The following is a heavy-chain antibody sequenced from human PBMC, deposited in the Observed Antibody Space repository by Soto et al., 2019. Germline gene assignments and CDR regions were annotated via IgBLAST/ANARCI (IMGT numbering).Heavy chain of an antibody. CDR2: IYYRGNT. Sequence: PSATLSLTCTVSGGSISSYYWNWIRQPPGKGLERIGYIYYRGNTNYNPSLKSRVTISVDTSKNQFFLKLSSVTAADTAVYYCARQPGYYDILTGYSTYYFDYWGQGTPVTVSS. V-gene: IGHV4-59*08. D-gene: IGHD3-9*01. J-gene: IGHJ4*02. CDR3: ARQPGYYDILTGYSTYYFDY. CDR1: GGSISSYY.